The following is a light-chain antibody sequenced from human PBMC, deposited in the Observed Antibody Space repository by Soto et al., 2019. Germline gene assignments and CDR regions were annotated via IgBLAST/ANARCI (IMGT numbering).Light chain of an antibody. Sequence: ELLMTQSPATLSLSPGERATLSCGASQSFSSNVAWYQQKPGQAPRLLIYDASNRATGIPARFSGSGSGTDFTLTISSLEPEDFAVYYCQQRSNWLYTFGQGTKVDIK. J-gene: IGKJ2*01. CDR2: DAS. CDR1: QSFSSN. V-gene: IGKV3-11*01. CDR3: QQRSNWLYT.